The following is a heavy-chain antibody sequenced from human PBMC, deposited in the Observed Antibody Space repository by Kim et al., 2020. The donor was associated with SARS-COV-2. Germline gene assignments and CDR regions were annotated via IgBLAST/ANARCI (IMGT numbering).Heavy chain of an antibody. J-gene: IGHJ3*02. Sequence: SRVTISVDTSKNQFSLKLSSVTAADTAVYYCARGDYDYVWGSYRQGAFDIWGQGTMVTVSS. D-gene: IGHD3-16*02. CDR3: ARGDYDYVWGSYRQGAFDI. V-gene: IGHV4-59*09.